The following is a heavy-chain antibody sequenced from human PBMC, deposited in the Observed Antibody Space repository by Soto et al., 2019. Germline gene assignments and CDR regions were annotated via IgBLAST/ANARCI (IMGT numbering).Heavy chain of an antibody. V-gene: IGHV3-23*01. D-gene: IGHD5-18*01. Sequence: GGSLRLSCAASGFTFSSYAMSWVRQAPGKGLEWVSAISGSGGSTYYADSVKGRFTISRDNSKNTLYLQMNSLRAEDTAVYYCAKGRGTAMPRGRYFDYWGQGTLVTVSS. CDR1: GFTFSSYA. CDR2: ISGSGGST. J-gene: IGHJ4*02. CDR3: AKGRGTAMPRGRYFDY.